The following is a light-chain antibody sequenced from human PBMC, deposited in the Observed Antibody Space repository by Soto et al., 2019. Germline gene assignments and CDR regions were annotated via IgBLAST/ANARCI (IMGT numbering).Light chain of an antibody. CDR2: AAA. Sequence: DIQMTQSPSSLSASVGDRVTITCRASQSISSYFNWYQQKPGKAPKLLIYAAASLQSGVPSRFSGSGSGTDFTLAIISLQPEDVATYYCQQCYSTPTFGQGAKVEIK. J-gene: IGKJ1*01. CDR1: QSISSY. V-gene: IGKV1-39*01. CDR3: QQCYSTPT.